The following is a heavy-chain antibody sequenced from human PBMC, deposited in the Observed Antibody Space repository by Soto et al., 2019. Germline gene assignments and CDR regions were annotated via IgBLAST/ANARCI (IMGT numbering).Heavy chain of an antibody. CDR2: ISHSGGNT. CDR3: ATFIFCSSTSCYGREGGY. D-gene: IGHD2-2*01. V-gene: IGHV3-23*01. Sequence: EVQLLESGGGLVQPGGSLRLSCAASGFTFSSYGMSWVRQAPGKGLEWVSAISHSGGNTYYADSVKGRFAISRYNSKKTLYLQMNSLRAEDTAVYYCATFIFCSSTSCYGREGGYWGQGTLVTVSS. CDR1: GFTFSSYG. J-gene: IGHJ4*02.